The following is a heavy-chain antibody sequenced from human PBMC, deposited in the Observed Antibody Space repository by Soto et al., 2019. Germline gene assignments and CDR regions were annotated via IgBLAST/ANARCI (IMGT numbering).Heavy chain of an antibody. CDR3: ARVNGYYYYGMDV. V-gene: IGHV3-11*01. D-gene: IGHD3-22*01. CDR1: Y. J-gene: IGHJ6*02. CDR2: ISSSGSII. Sequence: YSSWISKATGKGLEWVSDISSSGSIIYYADSVKGRFTISRDNAKNSLYLQMNSLRAEDTAVYYCARVNGYYYYGMDVWGQGTTVTVSS.